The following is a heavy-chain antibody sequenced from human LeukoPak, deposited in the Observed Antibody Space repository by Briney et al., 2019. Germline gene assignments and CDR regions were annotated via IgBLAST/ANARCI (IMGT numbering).Heavy chain of an antibody. D-gene: IGHD3-16*01. J-gene: IGHJ4*02. CDR2: IKYDGSDK. CDR3: VRGGGSFDS. V-gene: IGHV3-7*04. Sequence: PGGSLRLSCAASGFSLSTYWVTWVRQAPATGLEWVANIKYDGSDKRYVDSVKGRFTVSRDNANNSLYLQMNSLRAEDRAVYYCVRGGGSFDSWGQGTLVTVSS. CDR1: GFSLSTYW.